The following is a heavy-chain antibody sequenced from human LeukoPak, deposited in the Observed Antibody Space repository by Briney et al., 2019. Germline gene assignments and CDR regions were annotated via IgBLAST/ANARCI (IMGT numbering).Heavy chain of an antibody. D-gene: IGHD2-2*01. V-gene: IGHV4-39*07. CDR3: ARSIHVVPAAPFDY. Sequence: SETLSLTCTVSGSSISSSSYYWGWIRQPPGKGLEWIGSIYYSGSTYYNPSLKSRVTISVDTSKNQFSLKLSSVTAADTAVYYCARSIHVVPAAPFDYWGQGTLVTVSS. CDR2: IYYSGST. CDR1: GSSISSSSYY. J-gene: IGHJ4*02.